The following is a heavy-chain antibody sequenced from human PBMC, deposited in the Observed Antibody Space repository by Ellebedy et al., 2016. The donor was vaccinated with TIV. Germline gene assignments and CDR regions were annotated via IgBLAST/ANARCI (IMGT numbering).Heavy chain of an antibody. CDR3: ARYSYDILTGDNARFDN. Sequence: ASVKVSCKASGYTFTASGISWVRQAPGEGLEWMGWISVHNGHTNYAQKFRGRVTMTTDTSTSTAYMELRSLRSDDTAVYYCARYSYDILTGDNARFDNWGQGTLVTVSS. V-gene: IGHV1-18*01. J-gene: IGHJ4*02. D-gene: IGHD3-9*01. CDR2: ISVHNGHT. CDR1: GYTFTASG.